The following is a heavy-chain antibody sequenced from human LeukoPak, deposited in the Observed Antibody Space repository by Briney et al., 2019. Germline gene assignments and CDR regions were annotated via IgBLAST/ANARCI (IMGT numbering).Heavy chain of an antibody. CDR2: FYTSGIT. Sequence: PSETLSLTCTVSGGSISSYYWSWIRQPAGKGLEWIGRFYTSGITKYNPSLKSRVTISVDTSKNQFSLKLSSVTAADTAVYYCARALSSYCSSASCYSLNAFDIWGQGTMVTVSS. D-gene: IGHD2-2*01. CDR3: ARALSSYCSSASCYSLNAFDI. CDR1: GGSISSYY. V-gene: IGHV4-4*07. J-gene: IGHJ3*02.